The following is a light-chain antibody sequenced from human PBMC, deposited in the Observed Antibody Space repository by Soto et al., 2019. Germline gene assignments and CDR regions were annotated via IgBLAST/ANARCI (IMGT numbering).Light chain of an antibody. CDR2: GAS. J-gene: IGKJ1*01. CDR1: QSISSSY. Sequence: EIVLTQSPGTLSLSPWNRATLSCRASQSISSSYLAWYQQRPGQAPRLLIYGASSRATGIPDRFSGSGSGTEFTLTISRLEPEDFAVYYCQQYGSSGTFGQGTKVDIK. CDR3: QQYGSSGT. V-gene: IGKV3-20*01.